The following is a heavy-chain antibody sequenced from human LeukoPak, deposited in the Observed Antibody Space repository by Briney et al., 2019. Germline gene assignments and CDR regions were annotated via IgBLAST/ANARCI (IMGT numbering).Heavy chain of an antibody. Sequence: PSETLSPTCAVSGYSISSGYYWGWIRQPPGKGLEWIGSIYHSGSTYYNPSLKSRVTISVDTSKNQFSLKLSSVTAADTAVYYCAREIVVVPAAMPGLCYMDVGGKGTTVTVSS. J-gene: IGHJ6*03. D-gene: IGHD2-2*01. CDR3: AREIVVVPAAMPGLCYMDV. V-gene: IGHV4-38-2*02. CDR1: GYSISSGYY. CDR2: IYHSGST.